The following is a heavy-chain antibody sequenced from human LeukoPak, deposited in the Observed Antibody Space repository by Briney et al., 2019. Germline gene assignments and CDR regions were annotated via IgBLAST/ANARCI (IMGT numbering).Heavy chain of an antibody. CDR1: GFTFSSYG. J-gene: IGHJ6*02. D-gene: IGHD1-26*01. Sequence: GGSLRLSCAASGFTFSSYGMHWVRQAPGKGLEWVAVIWYDGSNKYYADSGKGRFTISRDNSKNTLYLQMNSLRAEDTAVYYCAKEVWERRYYYGMDVWGQGTTVTVSS. V-gene: IGHV3-33*06. CDR3: AKEVWERRYYYGMDV. CDR2: IWYDGSNK.